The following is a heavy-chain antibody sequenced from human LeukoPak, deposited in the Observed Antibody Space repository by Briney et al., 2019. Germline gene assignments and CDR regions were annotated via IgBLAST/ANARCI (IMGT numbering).Heavy chain of an antibody. CDR2: ISGSGFTT. D-gene: IGHD3-3*01. V-gene: IGHV3-23*01. CDR1: GFTFSSYA. CDR3: ARGAPMYYDFWSGYPHRRDSDY. Sequence: GGSLRLSCAASGFTFSSYAMSWVRQPPGKGLEWVSIISGSGFTTNYADSVKGRFTISRDNAKNSLYLQMNSLRAEDTAVYYCARGAPMYYDFWSGYPHRRDSDYWGQGTLVTVSS. J-gene: IGHJ4*02.